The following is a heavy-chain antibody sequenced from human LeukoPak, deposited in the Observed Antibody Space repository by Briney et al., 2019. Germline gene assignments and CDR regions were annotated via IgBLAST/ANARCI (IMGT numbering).Heavy chain of an antibody. V-gene: IGHV3-30*02. CDR1: GFTFSSYG. CDR2: IRYDGSNK. J-gene: IGHJ4*02. D-gene: IGHD6-6*01. CDR3: AKDALPQWYSSSDMVPFDY. Sequence: PGGSLRLSCAASGFTFSSYGMHWVRQAPGKGLEWVAFIRYDGSNKYYADSVKGRFTISRDNSKNTLYLQMNSLRAEDTAVYYCAKDALPQWYSSSDMVPFDYWGQGTWSPSPQ.